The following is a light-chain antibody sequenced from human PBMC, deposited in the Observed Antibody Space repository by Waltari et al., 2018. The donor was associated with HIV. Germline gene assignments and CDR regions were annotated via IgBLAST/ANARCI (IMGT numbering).Light chain of an antibody. J-gene: IGLJ2*01. CDR3: QSYDDTVSLEV. V-gene: IGLV1-40*01. CDR1: TSNTRCHP. Sequence: QSVLTQPPSVSGAPGPRVTISSTGSTSNTRCHPVHWFRQLPGAAPKLLIYDDDVRPSGVSDRFSGSKSDTSASLAIAGLQAEDEADYYCQSYDDTVSLEVFGGGTRLTVL. CDR2: DDD.